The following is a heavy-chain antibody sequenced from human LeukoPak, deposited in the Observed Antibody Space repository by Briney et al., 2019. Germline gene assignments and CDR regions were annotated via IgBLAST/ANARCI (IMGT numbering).Heavy chain of an antibody. D-gene: IGHD3-22*01. J-gene: IGHJ4*02. Sequence: GGSLSLSCAASGFTFSSYGMNWVRQAPGKGLEWVSGISGSGGTTYYADSVKGRFTISRDNSKNSLSLQVSSLRAEDTAVYYCAKTNGYYSDWGQGTLVTVSS. CDR1: GFTFSSYG. V-gene: IGHV3-23*01. CDR3: AKTNGYYSD. CDR2: ISGSGGTT.